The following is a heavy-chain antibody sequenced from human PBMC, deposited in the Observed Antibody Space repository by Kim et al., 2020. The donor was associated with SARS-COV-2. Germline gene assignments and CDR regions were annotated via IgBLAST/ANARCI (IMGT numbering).Heavy chain of an antibody. CDR3: ARSPAGVGPEDY. J-gene: IGHJ4*02. Sequence: GGSLRLSCAASGFTFSDHHMDWVRQAPGKELEWVARIRNKANSHTTEYAASVKGRFTISRDDSKNSLFLQMNSLKTEDTAVYYCARSPAGVGPEDYWGQGTLVTVS. V-gene: IGHV3-72*01. CDR1: GFTFSDHH. CDR2: IRNKANSHTT. D-gene: IGHD1-26*01.